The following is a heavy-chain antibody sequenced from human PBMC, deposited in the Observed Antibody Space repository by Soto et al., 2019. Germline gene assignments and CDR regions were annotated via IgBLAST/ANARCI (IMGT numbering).Heavy chain of an antibody. J-gene: IGHJ6*02. V-gene: IGHV5-10-1*01. CDR1: GYSFTSYW. CDR3: ARHKYSSSWYGYYYSYGMDV. D-gene: IGHD6-13*01. CDR2: IDPSDSYT. Sequence: GESLKISCKGSGYSFTSYWISWVRQMPGKGLEWMGRIDPSDSYTNYSPSFQGHVTISADKSISTAYLQWSSLKASDTAMYYCARHKYSSSWYGYYYSYGMDVWGQGTTVTVSS.